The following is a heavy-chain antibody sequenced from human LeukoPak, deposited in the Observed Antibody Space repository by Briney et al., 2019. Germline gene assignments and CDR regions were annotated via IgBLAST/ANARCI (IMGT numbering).Heavy chain of an antibody. J-gene: IGHJ5*02. CDR3: AGFSVTIFGVVSPFDP. V-gene: IGHV4-34*01. Sequence: PSETLSLTCAVYGGSFSGYYWSWIRQPPGKGLEWIGEINHSGSTNYNPSLKSRVTISVDTSKNQFSLKLSSVTAADTAVYYCAGFSVTIFGVVSPFDPWGQGTLVTVSS. CDR1: GGSFSGYY. CDR2: INHSGST. D-gene: IGHD3-3*01.